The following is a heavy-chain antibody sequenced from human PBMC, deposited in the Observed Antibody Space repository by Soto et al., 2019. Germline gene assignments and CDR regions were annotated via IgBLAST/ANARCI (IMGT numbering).Heavy chain of an antibody. CDR1: GVSSTSFY. CDR3: ARGWGSKWYYFDS. V-gene: IGHV4-59*13. D-gene: IGHD3-16*01. Sequence: QVRLQESGPGVVRPSETLSLTCTVSGVSSTSFYWSWLRQSPGKGLEWIGYIFDNGDVKYNPSLMSRLTVSIDMSKTEFSLRLKSVTAADTAMYYCARGWGSKWYYFDSWCEGTLVTVSS. J-gene: IGHJ4*02. CDR2: IFDNGDV.